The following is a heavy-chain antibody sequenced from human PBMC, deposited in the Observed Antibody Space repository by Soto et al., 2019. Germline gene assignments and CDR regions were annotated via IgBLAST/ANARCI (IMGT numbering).Heavy chain of an antibody. CDR2: ISGSGGST. CDR1: GFTFSSYA. V-gene: IGHV3-23*01. D-gene: IGHD3-3*01. Sequence: EVQLLESGGGLVQPGGSLRLSCAASGFTFSSYAMSWVRQAPGKGLEWVSAISGSGGSTYYADSVKGRLTISRDNSKNTLYLQMNSLRAEDTAVYYCAKSSLRFLEWLPLLWGQGTLVTVSS. CDR3: AKSSLRFLEWLPLL. J-gene: IGHJ4*02.